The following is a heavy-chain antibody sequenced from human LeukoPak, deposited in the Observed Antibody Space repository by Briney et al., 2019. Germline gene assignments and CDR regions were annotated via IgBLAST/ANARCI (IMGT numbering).Heavy chain of an antibody. CDR2: INQDGSAK. J-gene: IGHJ3*01. V-gene: IGHV3-7*03. D-gene: IGHD1-26*01. CDR3: TKDRGGSSQLGDAFDV. Sequence: HPGGSLRLSCAASGFMFTSYWMSWVRQAPGKGLEWVANINQDGSAKYYVDSVKGRFTISRDNAKKSLYLQMNSLRAEDTALYYCTKDRGGSSQLGDAFDVWGQGTMVSVSS. CDR1: GFMFTSYW.